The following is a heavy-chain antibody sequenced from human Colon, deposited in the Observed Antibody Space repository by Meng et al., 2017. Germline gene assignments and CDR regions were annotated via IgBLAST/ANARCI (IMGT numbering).Heavy chain of an antibody. CDR2: IRNKANSYTT. D-gene: IGHD6-19*01. J-gene: IGHJ4*02. CDR1: GFTFSDHY. CDR3: ARDLAGVRGLGY. V-gene: IGHV3-72*01. Sequence: GGSLRLSCAASGFTFSDHYMDWARQAPGKGLEWAGRIRNKANSYTTEYAASVKGRFTISRDDSKNSLYLQMNSLKTEDTAVYYCARDLAGVRGLGYWGQGTLVTVSS.